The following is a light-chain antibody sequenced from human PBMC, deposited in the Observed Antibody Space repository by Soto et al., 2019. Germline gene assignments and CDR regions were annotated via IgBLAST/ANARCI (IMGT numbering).Light chain of an antibody. Sequence: IQMTQSPSSLSASLGDRVTITCRASQDISTYLNWYQQKPGKAPNLLIYTVPNLDTGVPSRFSGSGSGTVFTLTISALQPEDIATYYCQQYNSLPYTFGQGTRLEIE. CDR2: TVP. CDR3: QQYNSLPYT. J-gene: IGKJ2*01. CDR1: QDISTY. V-gene: IGKV1-33*01.